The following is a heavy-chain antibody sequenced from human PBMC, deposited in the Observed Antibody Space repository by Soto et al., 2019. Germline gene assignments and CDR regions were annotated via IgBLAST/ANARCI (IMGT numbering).Heavy chain of an antibody. CDR2: TYHRSKWYN. Sequence: QVQLQQSGPGLVKPSQTLSLTCAISGDSVSSNSAAWNWIRQSPSRGLEWLGRTYHRSKWYNEYAVSVKSRITINAYTSKNQFSMQMNSMTPEDTAVYYCARALGYSVDYWGQGTLVTVSS. CDR1: GDSVSSNSAA. CDR3: ARALGYSVDY. J-gene: IGHJ4*02. V-gene: IGHV6-1*01. D-gene: IGHD6-13*01.